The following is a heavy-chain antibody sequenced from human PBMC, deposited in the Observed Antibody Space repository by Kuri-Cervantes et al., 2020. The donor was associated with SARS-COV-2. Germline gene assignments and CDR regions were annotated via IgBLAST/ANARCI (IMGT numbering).Heavy chain of an antibody. CDR3: ARDGLDVAYYYYMDV. Sequence: GESLKISCAASGFTFSSSWMHWVCQAPEKGLEWVADIKCDGSEKYYVDSVKGRLTISRDNAKNSLYLQVNSLRAEDTAVYYCARDGLDVAYYYYMDVWGKGTTVTVSS. CDR2: IKCDGSEK. CDR1: GFTFSSSW. V-gene: IGHV3-52*01. J-gene: IGHJ6*03. D-gene: IGHD4-17*01.